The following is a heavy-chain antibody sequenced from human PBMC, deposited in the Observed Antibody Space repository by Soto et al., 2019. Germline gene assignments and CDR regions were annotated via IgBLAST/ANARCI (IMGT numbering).Heavy chain of an antibody. CDR2: MNPNSGNT. CDR1: GYTFTSYD. Sequence: ASVKVSCKASGYTFTSYDINWVRQATGQGLEWMGWMNPNSGNTGYAQKFQGRVTMTRNTSISTAYMELSSLRSEDTAVYYCARGKKWELKIDYWGQGTLVTVSS. CDR3: ARGKKWELKIDY. D-gene: IGHD1-26*01. V-gene: IGHV1-8*01. J-gene: IGHJ4*02.